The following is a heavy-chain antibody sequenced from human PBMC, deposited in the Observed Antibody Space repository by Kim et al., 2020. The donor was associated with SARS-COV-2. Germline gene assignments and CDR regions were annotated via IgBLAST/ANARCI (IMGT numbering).Heavy chain of an antibody. J-gene: IGHJ4*02. CDR2: VSYEGRNT. D-gene: IGHD3-22*01. CDR3: VKEAAFTTIVVDYYFDF. Sequence: GGSLRLSCVASGFTFSNYGMHWVRQAPGKGLEWVGIVSYEGRNTYYAGSVEGRFNISRDNSKNTLYLQMNNLRAEDTALYYCVKEAAFTTIVVDYYFDFWGQGTLVTVSS. CDR1: GFTFSNYG. V-gene: IGHV3-30*18.